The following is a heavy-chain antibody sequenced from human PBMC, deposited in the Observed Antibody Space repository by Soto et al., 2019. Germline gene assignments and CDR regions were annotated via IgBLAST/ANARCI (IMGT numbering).Heavy chain of an antibody. CDR1: GGTSSSNA. Sequence: QVQLVQSGAEVKKPGSSVKVSCKASGGTSSSNAITWVRQAPGPGLECMGGIIPIFSTASYAQKFQDRVTITADRSTSTVYMEMNSLRSDDPATYYCTTSTSGWYGDVEYWGPGTLVTVSS. V-gene: IGHV1-69*14. D-gene: IGHD6-19*01. J-gene: IGHJ4*02. CDR3: TTSTSGWYGDVEY. CDR2: IIPIFSTA.